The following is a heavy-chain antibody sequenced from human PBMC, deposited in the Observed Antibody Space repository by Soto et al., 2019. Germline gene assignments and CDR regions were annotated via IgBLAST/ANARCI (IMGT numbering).Heavy chain of an antibody. V-gene: IGHV1-8*01. Sequence: ASVKVSCKASGYTFTSYDINWVRQATGQGLEWMGWMNPNSGNTGYAQKFQGRVTMTRNTSISTAYMELSSLRSEDTAVYYCARDIVVVPAALDAFDIWGQGTMVTVS. CDR3: ARDIVVVPAALDAFDI. J-gene: IGHJ3*02. D-gene: IGHD2-2*01. CDR2: MNPNSGNT. CDR1: GYTFTSYD.